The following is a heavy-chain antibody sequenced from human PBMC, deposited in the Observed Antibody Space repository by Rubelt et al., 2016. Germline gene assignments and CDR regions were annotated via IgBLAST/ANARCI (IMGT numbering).Heavy chain of an antibody. J-gene: IGHJ4*02. V-gene: IGHV1-18*01. CDR3: ARDGIAAAVDY. D-gene: IGHD6-13*01. CDR2: ISIYNSNT. Sequence: QVQLVQSEAEVRKPGASVKVSCKASGSTISSYGITWVRQAPGQGLEWLGWISIYNSNTNYDKKFQGRVTMTADTTTGKAYMELRSLRSDDTAVYYCARDGIAAAVDYWGQGTLVTVSS. CDR1: GSTISSYG.